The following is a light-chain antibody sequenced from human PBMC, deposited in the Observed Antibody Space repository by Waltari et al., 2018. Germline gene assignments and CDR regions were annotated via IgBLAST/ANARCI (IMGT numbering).Light chain of an antibody. CDR3: QQRSNWPPIT. V-gene: IGKV3-11*01. CDR2: DAA. Sequence: DIVLPQSPATLSLSPGARATLSCSASQSVSSYLAGYQQKPGQAPRLLIYDAANRATGIPARCSGSGSGTDFTLTISSLEPEDVAVYYCQQRSNWPPITFGQGTRLEIK. CDR1: QSVSSY. J-gene: IGKJ5*01.